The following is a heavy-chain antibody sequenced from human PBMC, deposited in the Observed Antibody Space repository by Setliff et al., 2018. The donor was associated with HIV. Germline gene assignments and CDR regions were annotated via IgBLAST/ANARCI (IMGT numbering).Heavy chain of an antibody. J-gene: IGHJ2*01. CDR2: IYHSGST. CDR3: TFRTNWYFDL. V-gene: IGHV4-38-2*01. CDR1: GYSISSGYY. Sequence: SETLSLTCAVSGYSISSGYYWGWIRQPPGKGLEWIGSIYHSGSTYYNPSLKSRVTISLDTSKNQFSLKLSSVTAADTAVYYCTFRTNWYFDLWGRGTLVTV.